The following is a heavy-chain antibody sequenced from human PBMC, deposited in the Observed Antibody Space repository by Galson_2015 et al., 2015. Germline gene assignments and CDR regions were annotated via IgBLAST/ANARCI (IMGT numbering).Heavy chain of an antibody. Sequence: SLRLSCAASGFTFSSYAMSWVRQAPGKGLEWVSAISGSGGSTYYADSVKGRFTISRDNSKNTLYLQMNSLRAEDTAVYYCAKVPDDYSNYIADYWGQGTLVTVSS. J-gene: IGHJ4*02. CDR3: AKVPDDYSNYIADY. CDR2: ISGSGGST. V-gene: IGHV3-23*01. D-gene: IGHD4-11*01. CDR1: GFTFSSYA.